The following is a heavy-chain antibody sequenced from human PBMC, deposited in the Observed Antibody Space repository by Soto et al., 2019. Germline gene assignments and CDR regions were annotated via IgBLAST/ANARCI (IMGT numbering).Heavy chain of an antibody. V-gene: IGHV4-34*01. CDR1: GGSFSGYY. CDR2: INHSGST. J-gene: IGHJ3*02. Sequence: PSETLSLTCAVYGGSFSGYYWSWIRQPPGKGLEWIGEINHSGSTNYNPSLKSRVTISVDTSKNQFSLKLSSVTAADTAVYYCARRPGIHYDILTGYYTSGAFDIWGQGTMVTVSS. D-gene: IGHD3-9*01. CDR3: ARRPGIHYDILTGYYTSGAFDI.